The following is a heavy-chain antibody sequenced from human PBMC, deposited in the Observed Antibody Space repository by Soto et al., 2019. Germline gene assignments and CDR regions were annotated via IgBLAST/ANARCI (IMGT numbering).Heavy chain of an antibody. V-gene: IGHV1-8*01. J-gene: IGHJ6*03. CDR2: MNPNSGNT. Sequence: ASVKVSCKASGYTFTSYDINWVRQATGQGLEWMGWMNPNSGNTGYAQKFQGRVTTTRNTSISTAYMELSSLRSEDTAVYYCASQGGCSGGSCYDMDVWGKGTTVTVSS. CDR1: GYTFTSYD. D-gene: IGHD2-15*01. CDR3: ASQGGCSGGSCYDMDV.